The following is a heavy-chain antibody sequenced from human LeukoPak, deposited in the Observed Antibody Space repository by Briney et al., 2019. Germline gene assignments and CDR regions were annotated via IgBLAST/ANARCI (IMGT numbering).Heavy chain of an antibody. Sequence: KPSETLSLTCTVSGYSISGGYYWAWIRQPPGKGLEWIGSIHHSGSINYSPSLASRVTISVDTSNNQFSLKVSSVTAADTAVYYCARQPGKVDYWGQGTLVTVSS. V-gene: IGHV4-38-2*02. D-gene: IGHD1-14*01. CDR2: IHHSGSI. CDR3: ARQPGKVDY. J-gene: IGHJ4*02. CDR1: GYSISGGYY.